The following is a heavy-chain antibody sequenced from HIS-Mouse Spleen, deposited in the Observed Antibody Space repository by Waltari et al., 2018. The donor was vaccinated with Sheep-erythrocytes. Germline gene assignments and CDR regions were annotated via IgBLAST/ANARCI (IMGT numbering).Heavy chain of an antibody. Sequence: QLQLQESGPGLVKPSETLSLTCTVSGGSISSSSYYWGWIRQPPGKGLEWIGSIYYSGGTYYNPSLKSRVTISVDTSKTQFSLKLSSVTAADTAVYYCERVMRSLAGNNWFDPWGQGTLVTVSS. CDR1: GGSISSSSYY. J-gene: IGHJ5*02. D-gene: IGHD6-13*01. CDR3: ERVMRSLAGNNWFDP. V-gene: IGHV4-39*07. CDR2: IYYSGGT.